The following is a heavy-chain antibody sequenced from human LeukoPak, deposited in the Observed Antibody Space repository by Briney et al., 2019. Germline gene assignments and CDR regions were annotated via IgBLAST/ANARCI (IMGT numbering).Heavy chain of an antibody. D-gene: IGHD5-18*01. V-gene: IGHV1-69*13. CDR1: GGTFSSYA. CDR2: IIPIFGTA. Sequence: GASVKVSCKASGGTFSSYAISWVRQAPGQGLEWMGGIIPIFGTANYAQKFQGRVTITADESTSTAYMELRSLRSDDTAVYYCARGAISDSYGTYYYYYMDVWGKGTTVTVSS. CDR3: ARGAISDSYGTYYYYYMDV. J-gene: IGHJ6*03.